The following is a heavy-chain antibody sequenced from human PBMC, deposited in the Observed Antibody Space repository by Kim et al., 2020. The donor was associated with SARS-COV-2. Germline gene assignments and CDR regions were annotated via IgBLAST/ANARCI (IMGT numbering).Heavy chain of an antibody. Sequence: GGSLRLSCAASGFTFSSYSMTWVRQGPGKGLEWVSRITGSGGSTSYADSVKGRFTISRDNAKNTLYLQMNSLRAEDTAVYYCPKDDVALDYWGQGTLVTVSS. CDR1: GFTFSSYS. CDR2: ITGSGGST. D-gene: IGHD2-21*01. J-gene: IGHJ4*02. CDR3: PKDDVALDY. V-gene: IGHV3-23*01.